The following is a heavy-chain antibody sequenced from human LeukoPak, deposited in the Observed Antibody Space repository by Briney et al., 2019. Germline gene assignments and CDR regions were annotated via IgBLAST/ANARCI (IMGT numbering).Heavy chain of an antibody. CDR1: GFTFSSYA. J-gene: IGHJ4*02. Sequence: GGSLRLSCAASGFTFSSYAMSWVRKAQGQGLEWVSAISGSCGGTYYADSVKGRFTISRDNSKNTLYLQMNSLRADDTAVYYCAKDTSMVRRPYRAYWGEGTLVTVSS. D-gene: IGHD3-10*01. CDR3: AKDTSMVRRPYRAY. CDR2: ISGSCGGT. V-gene: IGHV3-23*01.